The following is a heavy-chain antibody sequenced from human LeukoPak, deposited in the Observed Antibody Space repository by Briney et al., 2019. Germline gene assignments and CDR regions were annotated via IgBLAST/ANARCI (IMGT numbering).Heavy chain of an antibody. CDR2: ISYDGSNK. J-gene: IGHJ4*02. Sequence: GRSLRLSCAASGFTFSTYAMHWVRQAPGKGLEWVAVISYDGSNKYYADSVKGRFTISRDNSKNTLHLQMNSLRGEDTAVYYCARWGGQYDFWSGYYSFVYWGQGTPVTVSS. CDR1: GFTFSTYA. V-gene: IGHV3-30*04. CDR3: ARWGGQYDFWSGYYSFVY. D-gene: IGHD3-3*01.